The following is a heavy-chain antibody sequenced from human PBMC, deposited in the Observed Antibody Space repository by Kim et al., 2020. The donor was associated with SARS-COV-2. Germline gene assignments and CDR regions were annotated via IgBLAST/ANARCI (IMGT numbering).Heavy chain of an antibody. Sequence: SETLSLTCTVSGGSISSYYWSWIRQPPGKGLEWIGYIYYSGSTNYNPSLKSRVTISVDTSKNQFSLKLSSVTAADTAVYYCARGIVVVVPAAIYNYYYGMDVWGQGTTDPLSS. CDR2: IYYSGST. D-gene: IGHD2-2*01. J-gene: IGHJ6*02. CDR3: ARGIVVVVPAAIYNYYYGMDV. V-gene: IGHV4-59*13. CDR1: GGSISSYY.